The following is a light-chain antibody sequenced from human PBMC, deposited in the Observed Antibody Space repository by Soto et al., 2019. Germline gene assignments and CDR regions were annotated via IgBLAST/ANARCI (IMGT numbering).Light chain of an antibody. J-gene: IGKJ4*01. V-gene: IGKV3-20*01. Sequence: EIVLTQSPGTLSLSPGERATLSCRTSQSFRSNYLAWYQQRPGQAPRLLIYGVSNRASGIPDRFSGSVSGTDFTLTISGLEHEDSAVYYCQQYDRIPGFTFGGGTKVEI. CDR3: QQYDRIPGFT. CDR1: QSFRSNY. CDR2: GVS.